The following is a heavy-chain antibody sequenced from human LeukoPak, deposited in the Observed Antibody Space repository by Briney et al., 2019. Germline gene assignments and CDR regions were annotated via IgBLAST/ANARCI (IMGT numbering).Heavy chain of an antibody. CDR2: ISAYNGNT. Sequence: ASVKVSCKASGYTFTSYDISWVRQAPRQGLEWMGWISAYNGNTNYAQKLQGRVTMTTDTSTSTAYMELRSLRSDDTAMYYCARVVPAAFLDYWGQGTLVTVSS. J-gene: IGHJ4*02. CDR1: GYTFTSYD. CDR3: ARVVPAAFLDY. V-gene: IGHV1-18*01. D-gene: IGHD2-2*01.